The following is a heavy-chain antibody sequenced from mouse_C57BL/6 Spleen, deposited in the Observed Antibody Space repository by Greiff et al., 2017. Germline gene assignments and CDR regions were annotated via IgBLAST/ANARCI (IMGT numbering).Heavy chain of an antibody. CDR2: IWSGGST. D-gene: IGHD4-1*02. V-gene: IGHV2-2*01. Sequence: VKLVESGPGLVQPSQSLSITCTVSGFSLTSYGVHWVRQSPGKGLEWLGVIWSGGSTDYNAAFISRLSISKDNSKSQVFFKMNSLQADDTAIYYCARRSTGTRGYFDVWGTGTTVTVSS. CDR3: ARRSTGTRGYFDV. CDR1: GFSLTSYG. J-gene: IGHJ1*03.